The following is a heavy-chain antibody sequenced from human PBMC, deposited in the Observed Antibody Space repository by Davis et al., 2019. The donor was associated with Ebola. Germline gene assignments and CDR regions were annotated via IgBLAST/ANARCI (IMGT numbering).Heavy chain of an antibody. J-gene: IGHJ4*02. Sequence: SETLSLTCTVSGGSISSYYWGWIRQHPGKGLEWIGYIYYSGSTNYNPSLKSRVTISVDTSKNQFSLKLSSVTAADTAVYYCARHDIVVVVAAFDYWGQGTLVTVSS. V-gene: IGHV4-59*01. D-gene: IGHD2-15*01. CDR1: GGSISSYY. CDR2: IYYSGST. CDR3: ARHDIVVVVAAFDY.